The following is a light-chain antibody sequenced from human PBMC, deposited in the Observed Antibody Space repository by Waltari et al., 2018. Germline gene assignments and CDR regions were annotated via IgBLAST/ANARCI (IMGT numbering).Light chain of an antibody. J-gene: IGKJ4*01. V-gene: IGKV3-11*01. CDR2: DAS. CDR1: QSVSSY. CDR3: QHRSDWPLT. Sequence: IALTQSPATLSLSPGARATLSCSASQSVSSYLAWYQQKPGQAPRLLIYDASNRATGIPARFSGSGSGTDFTLTITSLEPEDFTVYYCQHRSDWPLTFGGGTKVEIK.